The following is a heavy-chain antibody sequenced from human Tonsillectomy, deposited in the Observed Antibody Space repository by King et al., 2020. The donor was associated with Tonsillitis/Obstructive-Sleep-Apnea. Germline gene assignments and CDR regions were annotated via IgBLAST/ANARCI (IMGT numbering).Heavy chain of an antibody. Sequence: VQLVESGGGVVQPGRSLRLSCAASGFTFSSYAMHWVRQAPGKGLEWAAVISFDGSYKYYADSVKGRFTISRDNSKNTLYLQMNSLRAEDTAVYYCARDLGYCSSGNCYYFDYWGQGTLVTVSS. CDR2: ISFDGSYK. D-gene: IGHD2-15*01. CDR1: GFTFSSYA. V-gene: IGHV3-30*04. J-gene: IGHJ4*02. CDR3: ARDLGYCSSGNCYYFDY.